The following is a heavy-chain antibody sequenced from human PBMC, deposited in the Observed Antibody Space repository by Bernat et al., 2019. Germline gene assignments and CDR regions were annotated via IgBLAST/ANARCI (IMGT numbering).Heavy chain of an antibody. Sequence: EVQLVESGGGLVKPGGSLRLSCAASGFTFSNAWMNWVRQAPGKGLGWVGRIKSKTDGGTTDYAAPVKGRVTISRDDSKNTLYLQMNSLKTEDTAVYYCTTDPYYYYDSSGYYYFDYWGHGSLVTVSS. J-gene: IGHJ4*01. CDR1: GFTFSNAW. V-gene: IGHV3-15*07. D-gene: IGHD3-22*01. CDR2: IKSKTDGGTT. CDR3: TTDPYYYYDSSGYYYFDY.